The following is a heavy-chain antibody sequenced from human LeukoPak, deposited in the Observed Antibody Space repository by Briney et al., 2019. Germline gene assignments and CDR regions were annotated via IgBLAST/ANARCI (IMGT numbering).Heavy chain of an antibody. CDR1: GDSINGLDL. V-gene: IGHV4-4*02. CDR3: AGLVGRYSSGLYYYYFDY. D-gene: IGHD3-22*01. CDR2: MYLSGTT. J-gene: IGHJ4*02. Sequence: SETLSLTYTVSGDSINGLDLWSWVRQPPGKGLEWIGEMYLSGTTHSNPSVKSRVTISIDKSKNQFFLNLSSVTAADTAVYYCAGLVGRYSSGLYYYYFDYWGQGTLVTVSS.